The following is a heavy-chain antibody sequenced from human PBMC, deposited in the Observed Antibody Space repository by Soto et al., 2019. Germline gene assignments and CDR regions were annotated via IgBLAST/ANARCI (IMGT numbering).Heavy chain of an antibody. CDR2: IGTAGDT. J-gene: IGHJ5*02. V-gene: IGHV3-13*01. D-gene: IGHD3-16*01. CDR3: ARGDFGAFDP. Sequence: EVQLVESGGGLVQPGGSLGLSCAASGFTFSSSDRHWVRQATGKGLEWVSAIGTAGDTYYPGSVKGRFTISRENAKNSLYLQMNSLRAEDTAVYYCARGDFGAFDPWGQGTLVTVSS. CDR1: GFTFSSSD.